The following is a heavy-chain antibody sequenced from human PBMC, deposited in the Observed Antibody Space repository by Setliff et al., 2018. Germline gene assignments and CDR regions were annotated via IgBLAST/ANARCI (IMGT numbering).Heavy chain of an antibody. J-gene: IGHJ4*02. Sequence: PGGSLRLSCAASGFDFSTYWMTWVRQAPGKGLEWVANIKEDGSEQYYVDSVKGRFTISRDNSKNTLYLQMNSLRPEDTAVYYCARTCSGSGCYAGLESWGQGTPVTVSS. CDR3: ARTCSGSGCYAGLES. V-gene: IGHV3-7*01. CDR2: IKEDGSEQ. D-gene: IGHD2-15*01. CDR1: GFDFSTYW.